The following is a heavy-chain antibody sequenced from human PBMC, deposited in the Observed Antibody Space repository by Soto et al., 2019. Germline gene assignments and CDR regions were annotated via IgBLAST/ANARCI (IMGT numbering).Heavy chain of an antibody. CDR3: ARDIYDIHAFDI. J-gene: IGHJ3*02. D-gene: IGHD3-9*01. CDR2: INPNSGGT. V-gene: IGHV1-2*02. CDR1: GYTFTGYY. Sequence: VASVKVSCKASGYTFTGYYMHWVRQAPGQGLEWMGWINPNSGGTNYAQKFQGRVTMTRDTSISTAYMGLSRLRSDDTAVYYCARDIYDIHAFDIWGQGTMVTVSS.